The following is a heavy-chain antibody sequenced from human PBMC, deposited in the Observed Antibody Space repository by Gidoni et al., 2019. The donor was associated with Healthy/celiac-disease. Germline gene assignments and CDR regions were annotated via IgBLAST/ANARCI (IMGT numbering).Heavy chain of an antibody. J-gene: IGHJ5*02. D-gene: IGHD6-19*01. CDR3: ARLAVAGTAVNWFDP. V-gene: IGHV4-39*01. CDR1: GGSISSSSYY. Sequence: QLQLQESGPGLVKPWETLSLTCTVSGGSISSSSYYWGWIRQPPGKGLVWIGSFYYGGSAYYNPSLNSRFTISVDTSKYQFSLKLSSVTAADTAVYYCARLAVAGTAVNWFDPWGQGTLVTVSS. CDR2: FYYGGSA.